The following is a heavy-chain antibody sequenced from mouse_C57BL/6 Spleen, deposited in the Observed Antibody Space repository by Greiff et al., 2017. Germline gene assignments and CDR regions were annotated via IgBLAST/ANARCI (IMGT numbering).Heavy chain of an antibody. V-gene: IGHV1-54*01. J-gene: IGHJ2*01. CDR3: ARSCYGSSSGY. CDR1: GYAFTNYL. D-gene: IGHD1-1*01. CDR2: INPGSGGT. Sequence: QVQLQQSGAELVRPGTSVKVSCKASGYAFTNYLIEWVKQRPGQGLEWIGVINPGSGGTNYNEKFKGKATLTADKSSSTAYMQLSSLTSEDSAVYFCARSCYGSSSGYWGKGTTLTVSS.